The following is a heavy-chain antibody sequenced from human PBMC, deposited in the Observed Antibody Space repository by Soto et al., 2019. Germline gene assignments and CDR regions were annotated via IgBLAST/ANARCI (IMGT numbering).Heavy chain of an antibody. CDR2: ISYDGSNK. V-gene: IGHV3-30-3*01. CDR1: GFTFSSYA. D-gene: IGHD6-19*01. CDR3: ARDRGSGWPTFIFNY. J-gene: IGHJ4*02. Sequence: GGSLRLSCAASGFTFSSYAMHWVRQAPGKGLEWVAVISYDGSNKYYADSVKGRFTISRDNSKNTLYLQMNSLRAEDTAVYYCARDRGSGWPTFIFNYWGQGTLVTVSS.